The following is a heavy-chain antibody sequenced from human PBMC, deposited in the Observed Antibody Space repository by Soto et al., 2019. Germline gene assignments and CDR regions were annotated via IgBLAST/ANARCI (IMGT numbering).Heavy chain of an antibody. CDR3: ARTLPTTVLGFDY. CDR1: GYTFTDTF. Sequence: QVQLVQSGAEMKRPGASVKVSCKASGYTFTDTFIHWVRQAPGQRPEWLGWINPNLGNTHYSRKFQGRVTLTRDMSVTTVYMELAGLESDDSAFYFCARTLPTTVLGFDYWGQGTLVTVSS. CDR2: INPNLGNT. J-gene: IGHJ4*02. V-gene: IGHV1-2*02. D-gene: IGHD1-1*01.